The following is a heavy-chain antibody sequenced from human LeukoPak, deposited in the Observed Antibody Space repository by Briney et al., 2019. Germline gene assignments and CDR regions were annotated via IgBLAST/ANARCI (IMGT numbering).Heavy chain of an antibody. D-gene: IGHD4-23*01. CDR1: GFTFSSYA. CDR2: IYSGGST. Sequence: GGSLRLSCAPSGFTFSSYAMHWVRQAPGKGLEWVSVIYSGGSTYYADSVKGRFTISRDNSKNTLYLQMNSLRAEDTAVYYCARDSPDGGYFDYWGQGTLVTVSS. CDR3: ARDSPDGGYFDY. V-gene: IGHV3-53*01. J-gene: IGHJ4*02.